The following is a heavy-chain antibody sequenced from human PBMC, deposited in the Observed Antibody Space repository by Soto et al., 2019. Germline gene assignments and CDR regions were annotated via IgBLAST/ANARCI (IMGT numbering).Heavy chain of an antibody. CDR3: ARVFSSGSGWMYYFDF. D-gene: IGHD6-19*01. CDR1: SDSIAGENW. CDR2: VFHTGGT. V-gene: IGHV4-4*02. Sequence: QVQLQESGPGLVKPSETLSLTCTVSSDSIAGENWWSWVRQPPGLGLAWIGEVFHTGGTNYNPSLKSRVNMEVDKSKNQFSLNLISATAADTSVYYCARVFSSGSGWMYYFDFWGQGTLVSVSS. J-gene: IGHJ4*02.